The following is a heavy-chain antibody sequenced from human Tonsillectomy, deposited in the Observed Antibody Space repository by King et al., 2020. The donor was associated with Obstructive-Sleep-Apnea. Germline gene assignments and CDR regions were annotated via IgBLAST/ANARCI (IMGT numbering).Heavy chain of an antibody. CDR1: GYTFTSYD. CDR3: ARSKGPGAFDI. Sequence: QLVQSGAEVKKPGASVKVSCKASGYTFTSYDINWVRQGTGQGLEWMAWMSPSSGSTAHAHEFQGKVTMTRSAANSTAYMDLSSLQSVDTAVYYCARSKGPGAFDIWGQGTMVIVSS. J-gene: IGHJ3*02. V-gene: IGHV1-8*01. CDR2: MSPSSGST.